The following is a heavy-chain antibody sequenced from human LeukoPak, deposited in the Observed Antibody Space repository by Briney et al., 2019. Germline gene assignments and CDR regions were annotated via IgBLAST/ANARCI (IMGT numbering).Heavy chain of an antibody. D-gene: IGHD3-22*01. CDR1: GYTFTSYD. V-gene: IGHV1-8*01. Sequence: ASVKVSCKASGYTFTSYDINWVRQATGQGLEWMGWMNPNSGNTGYAQKFQGRVTMTRNTSISTAYMELSSLRSEDTAVYYCARGEGSYYYDSSDLDYWGQGTLVTVSS. CDR2: MNPNSGNT. CDR3: ARGEGSYYYDSSDLDY. J-gene: IGHJ4*02.